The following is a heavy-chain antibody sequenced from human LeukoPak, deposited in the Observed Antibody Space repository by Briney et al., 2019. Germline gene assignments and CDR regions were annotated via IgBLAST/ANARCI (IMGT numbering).Heavy chain of an antibody. Sequence: PGRSLRLSCAASGFTFSSYAMHWVRQAPGKGLEWVAVIWYDGSNKYYADSVKGRFTISRDNSKNTLYLQMNSLRAEDTAVYYCARTSPYYYDSSGYYWDMDVWGKGTTVTVSS. J-gene: IGHJ6*03. D-gene: IGHD3-22*01. CDR3: ARTSPYYYDSSGYYWDMDV. CDR2: IWYDGSNK. V-gene: IGHV3-30*07. CDR1: GFTFSSYA.